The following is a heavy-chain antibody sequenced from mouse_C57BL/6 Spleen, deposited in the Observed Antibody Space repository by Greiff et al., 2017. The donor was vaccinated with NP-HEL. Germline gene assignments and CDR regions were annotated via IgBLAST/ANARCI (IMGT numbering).Heavy chain of an antibody. CDR3: ARSKSPDYDEGFAY. CDR1: GYTFTSYW. J-gene: IGHJ3*01. Sequence: VQLQQPGAELVKPGASVKLSCKASGYTFTSYWMQWVKQRPGQGLEWIGEIDPSDSYTNYNQKFKGKATLTVDTSSSTAYMQLSSLTSEDSAVYYCARSKSPDYDEGFAYWGQGTLVTVSA. CDR2: IDPSDSYT. D-gene: IGHD2-4*01. V-gene: IGHV1-50*01.